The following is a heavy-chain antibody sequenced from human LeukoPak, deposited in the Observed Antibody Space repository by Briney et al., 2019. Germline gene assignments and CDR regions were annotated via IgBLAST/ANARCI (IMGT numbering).Heavy chain of an antibody. J-gene: IGHJ3*02. D-gene: IGHD3-22*01. CDR3: AILYYYDRSGYYDAFHI. Sequence: SVKVSCKASGGTFSSYAISWLRQAPGQGREWMGGIIPIFGTANYAQKFQPRVTITADESTSTAHMELSSLRSEDTAVYYCAILYYYDRSGYYDAFHIWGQETMLTVSS. CDR1: GGTFSSYA. CDR2: IIPIFGTA. V-gene: IGHV1-69*13.